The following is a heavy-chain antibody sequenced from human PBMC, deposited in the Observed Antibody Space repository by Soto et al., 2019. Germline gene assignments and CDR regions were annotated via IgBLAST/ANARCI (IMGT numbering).Heavy chain of an antibody. D-gene: IGHD2-21*01. Sequence: PGGSLRLSCIASGFTFRNYAMAWVRQAPGEDLEWVSAIGTSGTPTLYADSVKSRFSISREDSRNTVSLQMNSLGVEDTATYYCTRILWSSRRDALDIWGQGTTVTVSS. V-gene: IGHV3-23*01. CDR2: IGTSGTPT. CDR1: GFTFRNYA. J-gene: IGHJ6*02. CDR3: TRILWSSRRDALDI.